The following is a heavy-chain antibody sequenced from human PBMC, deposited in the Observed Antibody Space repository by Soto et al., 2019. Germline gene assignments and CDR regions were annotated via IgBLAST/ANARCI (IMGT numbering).Heavy chain of an antibody. CDR1: GGSISSGDYY. Sequence: SETLSLTYTVSGGSISSGDYYWSWIRQPPGKGLEWIGYIYYSGSTYYNPSLKSRVTISVDTSKNQFSLKLSSVTAADTAVYYCARGYCSSTSCLPNYYYYGMDVWGQGTTVTVSS. CDR2: IYYSGST. D-gene: IGHD2-2*01. J-gene: IGHJ6*02. CDR3: ARGYCSSTSCLPNYYYYGMDV. V-gene: IGHV4-30-4*01.